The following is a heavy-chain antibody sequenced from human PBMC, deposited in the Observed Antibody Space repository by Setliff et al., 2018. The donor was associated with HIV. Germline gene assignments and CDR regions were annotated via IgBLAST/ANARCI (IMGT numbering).Heavy chain of an antibody. V-gene: IGHV3-30*02. CDR2: IRYDDSYK. CDR3: AKNLYRSPWSPLDY. D-gene: IGHD6-19*01. J-gene: IGHJ4*02. Sequence: GGSLRLSCAASGSTFSFYGMHWVRQAPGKGLEWVAFIRYDDSYKFYADSVKGRFTISRDNSKNTLYLQMNSLRADDTAVYYCAKNLYRSPWSPLDYWGQGTLVTVSS. CDR1: GSTFSFYG.